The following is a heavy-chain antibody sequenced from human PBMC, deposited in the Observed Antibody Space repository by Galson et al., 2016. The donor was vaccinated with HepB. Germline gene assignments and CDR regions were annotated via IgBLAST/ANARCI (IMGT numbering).Heavy chain of an antibody. CDR1: GYNPATYW. V-gene: IGHV5-51*01. J-gene: IGHJ4*02. D-gene: IGHD3-16*01. Sequence: QSGAEVKKPGESLRISCKTSGYNPATYWIGWVRQMPGKGLEWMGVIYPLDPDPRYSPSFAGQVTISADQSIRTAYLQWSSLKASATAMYDCARLAVATDSLVFDYWGQGTLVTVSP. CDR2: IYPLDPDP. CDR3: ARLAVATDSLVFDY.